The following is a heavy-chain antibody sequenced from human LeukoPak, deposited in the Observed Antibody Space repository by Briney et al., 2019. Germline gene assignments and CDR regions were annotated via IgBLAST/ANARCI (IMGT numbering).Heavy chain of an antibody. CDR3: AKGSYYDSSGSFYFDY. Sequence: GGSLRLSCAASGFTFSSYAMSWVRQAPGEGLEWVSGISGSGDNTYYADSVKGRFTISRGNSKNTLYVQVNSLGTEDTAAYYCAKGSYYDSSGSFYFDYWGQGTLVTVSS. D-gene: IGHD3-22*01. V-gene: IGHV3-23*01. CDR1: GFTFSSYA. CDR2: ISGSGDNT. J-gene: IGHJ4*02.